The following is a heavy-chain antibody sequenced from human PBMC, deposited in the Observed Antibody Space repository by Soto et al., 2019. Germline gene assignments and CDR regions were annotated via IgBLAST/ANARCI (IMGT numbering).Heavy chain of an antibody. CDR3: ARDRTASWFDP. V-gene: IGHV4-59*01. CDR2: IYYTGIT. CDR1: GGSFSSYY. J-gene: IGHJ5*02. D-gene: IGHD2-21*02. Sequence: PSETLSLTCAVSGGSFSSYYWSWIRQPTGKGLEWIGYIYYTGITSYNPSLKTRVTMSVDTSKNQFSLKLSSVTAADTAVYYCARDRTASWFDPWGQGTLVTVSS.